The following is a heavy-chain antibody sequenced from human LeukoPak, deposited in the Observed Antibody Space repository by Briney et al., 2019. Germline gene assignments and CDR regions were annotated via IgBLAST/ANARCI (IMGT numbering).Heavy chain of an antibody. CDR3: ATAGQWRFDS. CDR1: GFTFSSSW. Sequence: GGSLRLSCAASGFTFSSSWIHWVRQAPGKGLVWVSRLSPDGGTIDYSDSVRGRFTISRDNAKDTLYLQMNSLRVDDTAVYYCATAGQWRFDSWGLGTLVTVSS. D-gene: IGHD6-19*01. J-gene: IGHJ4*02. CDR2: LSPDGGTI. V-gene: IGHV3-74*01.